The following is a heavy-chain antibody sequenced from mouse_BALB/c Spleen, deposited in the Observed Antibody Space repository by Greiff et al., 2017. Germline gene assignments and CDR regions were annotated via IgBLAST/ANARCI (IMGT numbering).Heavy chain of an antibody. J-gene: IGHJ4*01. V-gene: IGHV2-9*02. Sequence: QLQQSGPGLVAPSQSLSITCTVSGFSLTSYGVHWVRQPPGKGLEWLGVIWAGGSTNYNSALMSRLSISKDNSKSQVFLKMNSLQTDDTAMYYCARGGGNYVEAMDYWGQGTSVTVSS. CDR3: ARGGGNYVEAMDY. CDR2: IWAGGST. D-gene: IGHD2-1*01. CDR1: GFSLTSYG.